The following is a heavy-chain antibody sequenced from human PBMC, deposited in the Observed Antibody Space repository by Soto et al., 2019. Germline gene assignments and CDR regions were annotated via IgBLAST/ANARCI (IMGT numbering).Heavy chain of an antibody. CDR1: GYTYTRYD. CDR2: MNPNSGNT. Sequence: ASVKVSCTASGYTYTRYDINWVRQATGQGLEWMGWMNPNSGNTGYAQKFQGRVTMTRNTSISTAYMELSSLRSEDTAVYYCARGYYGDYYYYYMDVWGKGTTVTVSS. V-gene: IGHV1-8*01. CDR3: ARGYYGDYYYYYMDV. J-gene: IGHJ6*03. D-gene: IGHD3-22*01.